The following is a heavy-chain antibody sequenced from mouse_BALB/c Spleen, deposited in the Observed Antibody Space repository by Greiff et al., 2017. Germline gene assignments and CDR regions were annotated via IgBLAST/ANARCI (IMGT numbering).Heavy chain of an antibody. D-gene: IGHD4-1*01. J-gene: IGHJ3*01. CDR1: GFSLIDYG. V-gene: IGHV2-9*02. CDR2: IWTGGST. Sequence: QVQLQQSGPGLVAPSQSLSITCTVSGFSLIDYGVHWVRQFPGKGLEWLGVIWTGGSTNYNSALMSRLNINKDNSKSQIFLKMNSPQTDDTAMYYCARDPTGPFSYWGQGTLVTVSA. CDR3: ARDPTGPFSY.